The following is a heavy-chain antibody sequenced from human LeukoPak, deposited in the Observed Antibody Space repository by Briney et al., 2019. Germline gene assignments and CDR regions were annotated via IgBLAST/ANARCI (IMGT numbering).Heavy chain of an antibody. D-gene: IGHD3-3*01. CDR3: ARTNYDFWSGYLYYFDY. V-gene: IGHV4-39*01. CDR2: IYYSGST. J-gene: IGHJ4*02. Sequence: SETLSLTCTVSGGSISSSNYYWAWIRQPPGKGLEWIGSIYYSGSTYYNPSLKSRVTISVDTSKNQFSLNLNSVTAADTAVYYCARTNYDFWSGYLYYFDYWGQGTLVTVSS. CDR1: GGSISSSNYY.